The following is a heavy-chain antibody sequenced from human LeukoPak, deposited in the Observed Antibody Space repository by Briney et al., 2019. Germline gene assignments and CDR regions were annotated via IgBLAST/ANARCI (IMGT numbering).Heavy chain of an antibody. Sequence: SSETLSLTCTVSGGSISNYYWSWIRQPPGKGLELIGYIHYSGSTYYNPALKSRVTISVDMSKNQFSLKLTSVTAADTAVYYCARKGEHYYGSGKLWPAWFDLWGQGTLVTVSS. CDR3: ARKGEHYYGSGKLWPAWFDL. CDR1: GGSISNYY. J-gene: IGHJ5*02. V-gene: IGHV4-59*01. CDR2: IHYSGST. D-gene: IGHD3-10*01.